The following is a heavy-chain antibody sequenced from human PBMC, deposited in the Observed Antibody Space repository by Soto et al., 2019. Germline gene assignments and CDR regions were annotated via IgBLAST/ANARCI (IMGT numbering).Heavy chain of an antibody. V-gene: IGHV2-5*02. CDR2: SYWDAIE. Sequence: QITLKESGPTLVKPTQTLTLTCTFFGFSLNTRLVGVGWIRQPPGKALEWLALSYWDAIERYSPSLKNRLTNTKDPSKTQVVLTMTDMEPMDTATYYVARRFGRDVSGTNYFDPGGQGTLVTVSS. J-gene: IGHJ5*02. CDR1: GFSLNTRLVG. D-gene: IGHD3-10*01. CDR3: ARRFGRDVSGTNYFDP.